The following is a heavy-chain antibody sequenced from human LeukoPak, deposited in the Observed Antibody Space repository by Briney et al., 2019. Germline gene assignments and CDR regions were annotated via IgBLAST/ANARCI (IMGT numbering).Heavy chain of an antibody. CDR2: ISYDGSNK. CDR3: AKGDHWNDY. CDR1: AFIFSGHW. J-gene: IGHJ4*02. V-gene: IGHV3-30*18. D-gene: IGHD1-1*01. Sequence: AGGSLRLSCEGSAFIFSGHWMNWVRQAPGKGLEWVAVISYDGSNKYYADSVKGRFTISRDNSKNTLYLQMNSLRAEDTAVYYCAKGDHWNDYWGQGTLVTVSS.